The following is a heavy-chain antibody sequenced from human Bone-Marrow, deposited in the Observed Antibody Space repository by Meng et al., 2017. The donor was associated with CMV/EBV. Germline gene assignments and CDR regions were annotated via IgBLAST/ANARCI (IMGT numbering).Heavy chain of an antibody. CDR3: AKVGKIVVVPAAIPSYFDY. J-gene: IGHJ4*02. Sequence: GGSLRLSCAASGFTFSSYAMSWVRQAPGKGLEWVSAISGSGGSTYYADSVKGRFTISRDNSKNTLYLQINSLRAEDTAVYYCAKVGKIVVVPAAIPSYFDYWGQGTLVTVSS. V-gene: IGHV3-23*01. CDR1: GFTFSSYA. D-gene: IGHD2-2*02. CDR2: ISGSGGST.